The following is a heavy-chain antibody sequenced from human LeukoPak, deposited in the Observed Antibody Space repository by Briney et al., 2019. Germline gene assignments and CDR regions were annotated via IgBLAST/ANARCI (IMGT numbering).Heavy chain of an antibody. V-gene: IGHV4-31*03. J-gene: IGHJ6*02. CDR3: ARSYDFWSGYSLRSWDYYGMDV. D-gene: IGHD3-3*01. CDR2: IYYSGST. Sequence: PSETLSLTCTVSGGSISSGGYYWSWIRQHPGKGLEWIGYIYYSGSTYYNPSLKSRVTISVDTSKNQFSLKLSSVTAADTAVYYCARSYDFWSGYSLRSWDYYGMDVWGQGTTVTVSS. CDR1: GGSISSGGYY.